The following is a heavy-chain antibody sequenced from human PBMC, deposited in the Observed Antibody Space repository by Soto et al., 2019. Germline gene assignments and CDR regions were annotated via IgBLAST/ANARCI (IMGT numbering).Heavy chain of an antibody. D-gene: IGHD2-15*01. CDR2: IYTSGST. J-gene: IGHJ6*02. Sequence: SETLSLTCTVSGGSISSYYWSWIRQPAGKGLEWIGRIYTSGSTNYNPSLKSRVTMSVDTSKNQFSLKLRSVTAADTAVYYCARDGRTGGSLLANYYYGMDVWGQGTTVTVSS. CDR3: ARDGRTGGSLLANYYYGMDV. V-gene: IGHV4-4*07. CDR1: GGSISSYY.